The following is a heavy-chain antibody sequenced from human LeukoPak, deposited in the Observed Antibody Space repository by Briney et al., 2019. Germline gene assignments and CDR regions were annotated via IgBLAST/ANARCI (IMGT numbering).Heavy chain of an antibody. D-gene: IGHD4-17*01. V-gene: IGHV3-30*04. Sequence: GGSLRLSCAASGFTFSSYAMQWVRQAPGKGLEWVAVISDDGSNKYYADSVKGRFTISRDNSKNTLYLQMNSLRAEDTAVYYCARESSGDNPGNGMDVWGQGTTVTVS. CDR1: GFTFSSYA. CDR2: ISDDGSNK. CDR3: ARESSGDNPGNGMDV. J-gene: IGHJ6*02.